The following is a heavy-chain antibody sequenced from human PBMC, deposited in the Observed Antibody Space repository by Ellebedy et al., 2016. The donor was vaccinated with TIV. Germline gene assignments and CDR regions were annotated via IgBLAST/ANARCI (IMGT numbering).Heavy chain of an antibody. CDR1: GFTFRSHG. CDR2: IWYDGSNK. D-gene: IGHD2-8*02. Sequence: PGGSLRLSCVASGFTFRSHGMHWVRQAPGKGLEWVAVIWYDGSNKYYGTSVEGRFTISRDNSKNTLYLQMNSLRAEDSAMYYCARWNTGHAPDCWGQGTLVTVSS. CDR3: ARWNTGHAPDC. J-gene: IGHJ4*02. V-gene: IGHV3-33*01.